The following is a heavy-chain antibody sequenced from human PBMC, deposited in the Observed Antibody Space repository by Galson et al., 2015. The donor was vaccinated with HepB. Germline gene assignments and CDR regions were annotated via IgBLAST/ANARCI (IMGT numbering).Heavy chain of an antibody. CDR3: ARAGSSGYSHHHIKYYFDY. CDR2: ISGSGGST. Sequence: SLRLSCAASGFTFSSYAMSWVRQAPGKGLEWVSAISGSGGSTYYADSVKGRFTISRDNSKNTLYLQMNSLRAEDTAVYYCARAGSSGYSHHHIKYYFDYWGQGTLATVSS. V-gene: IGHV3-23*01. J-gene: IGHJ4*02. CDR1: GFTFSSYA. D-gene: IGHD3-22*01.